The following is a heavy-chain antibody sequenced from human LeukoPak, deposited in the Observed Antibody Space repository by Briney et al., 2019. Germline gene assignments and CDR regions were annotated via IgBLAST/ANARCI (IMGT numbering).Heavy chain of an antibody. V-gene: IGHV1-18*04. D-gene: IGHD3-16*01. Sequence: ASVKVSCKASGYTFTSYGISWVRQAPGQGLEWMGWISAYNGNTNYAQKLQGRVTMTTDTSTSTAYMELRSLRSDDTAVYYCAEPHQTPLQGLVQFCFWGQGTLVTVSS. J-gene: IGHJ4*02. CDR1: GYTFTSYG. CDR3: AEPHQTPLQGLVQFCF. CDR2: ISAYNGNT.